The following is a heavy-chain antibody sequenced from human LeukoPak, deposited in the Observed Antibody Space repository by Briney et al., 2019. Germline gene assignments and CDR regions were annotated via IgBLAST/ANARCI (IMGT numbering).Heavy chain of an antibody. V-gene: IGHV3-23*01. J-gene: IGHJ3*02. CDR1: GFTFSSYG. CDR2: ISGSGDST. CDR3: AKGRWELLTDAFDI. Sequence: PGGSLRLSCAASGFTFSSYGMNWVRQAPGKGLEWVSGISGSGDSTEYADSVKGRFTISRDNSKNTLYLQMNSLRAEDTAVYYCAKGRWELLTDAFDIWGQGTMVTVSS. D-gene: IGHD1-26*01.